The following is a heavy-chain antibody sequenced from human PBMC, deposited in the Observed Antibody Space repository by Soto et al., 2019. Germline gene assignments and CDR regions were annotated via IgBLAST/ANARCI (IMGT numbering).Heavy chain of an antibody. CDR3: AKYYMVTRSPFDY. CDR2: ITSTGDRA. Sequence: GSLRLSCAASGFTFSSYAMIWVRKAPGKGLEWVSSITSTGDRAYYADSVKGRFTVSRDNSKNTLYLQMNSLRAEDTAVYYCAKYYMVTRSPFDYWGQGTLVTVSS. CDR1: GFTFSSYA. V-gene: IGHV3-23*01. D-gene: IGHD5-18*01. J-gene: IGHJ4*02.